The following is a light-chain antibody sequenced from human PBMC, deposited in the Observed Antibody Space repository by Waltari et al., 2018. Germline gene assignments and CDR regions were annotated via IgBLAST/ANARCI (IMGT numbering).Light chain of an antibody. J-gene: IGLJ3*02. CDR2: STN. Sequence: QTVVTQEPSFSVSPGGTVTLTCALSSGSVSTSFSPDWYQQTPGQAPRTLIYSTNTRSSGVPDRFSGSILGSKAALTITGAQADDESDYYCVLYLPSGIWVFGGGTKLTVL. V-gene: IGLV8-61*01. CDR1: SGSVSTSFS. CDR3: VLYLPSGIWV.